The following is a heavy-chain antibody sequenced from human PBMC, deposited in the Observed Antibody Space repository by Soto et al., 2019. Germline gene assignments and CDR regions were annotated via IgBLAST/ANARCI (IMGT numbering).Heavy chain of an antibody. CDR3: VKDFRCAD. J-gene: IGHJ4*02. CDR2: ISGDGADT. D-gene: IGHD2-8*01. V-gene: IGHV3-23*01. Sequence: EVQLLESGGGLVQPGGSLRLSCVASGFTFTSNAMSWVRQAPGKGLEWVSAISGDGADTYYADSVRGRFTISRDNSKNTLSLQMNSLRDEDTALYYCVKDFRCADWGQGTRVTVSS. CDR1: GFTFTSNA.